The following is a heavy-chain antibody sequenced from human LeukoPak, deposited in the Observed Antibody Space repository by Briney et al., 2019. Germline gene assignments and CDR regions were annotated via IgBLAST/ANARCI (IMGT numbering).Heavy chain of an antibody. Sequence: SETLSLTCTVSSGSISTGSYYWSWIRQPAGKGLEWIGRIYIRGSTNYNPSLKSRVTISLHTSKNQFSLKLTSVTAADTAVYYCARGDGSGSYYSNWFDPWGQGTLVTASS. J-gene: IGHJ5*02. CDR1: SGSISTGSYY. V-gene: IGHV4-61*02. CDR2: IYIRGST. D-gene: IGHD3-10*01. CDR3: ARGDGSGSYYSNWFDP.